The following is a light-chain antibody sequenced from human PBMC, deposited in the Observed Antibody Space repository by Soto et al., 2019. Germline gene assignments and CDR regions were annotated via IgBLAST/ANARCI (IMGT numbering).Light chain of an antibody. J-gene: IGKJ4*01. CDR2: GAS. Sequence: EIVLTQSPGTLSLSPGERATLSCRASQSVSTSYLAWYQQKPGQAPRLLIYGASSRATGIPDRFSGSGSGADFTLTISRLEPGDFAVYYCQQYGSVPLTFGGGTKGEIK. CDR1: QSVSTSY. V-gene: IGKV3-20*01. CDR3: QQYGSVPLT.